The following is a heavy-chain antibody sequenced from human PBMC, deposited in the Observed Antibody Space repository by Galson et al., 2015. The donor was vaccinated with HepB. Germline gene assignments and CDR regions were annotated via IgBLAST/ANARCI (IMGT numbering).Heavy chain of an antibody. V-gene: IGHV3-15*01. CDR2: IKSKAYGGTT. CDR3: TPPGDYGRFDY. D-gene: IGHD4-17*01. Sequence: SLRLSCAASGLSFSNAWMSWVRQAPGKGLEWVGRIKSKAYGGTTDYAAPVKGRFTISRDDSENTVYLQMNSLKAEDTAVYYCTPPGDYGRFDYWGQGTLVTVSS. J-gene: IGHJ4*02. CDR1: GLSFSNAW.